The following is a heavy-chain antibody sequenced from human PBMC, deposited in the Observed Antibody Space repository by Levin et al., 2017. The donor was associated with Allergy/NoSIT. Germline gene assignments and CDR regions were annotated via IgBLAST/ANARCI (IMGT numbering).Heavy chain of an antibody. Sequence: SCAASGFTFTYYAMSWVRQAPGKGLEWVSALSGSGASTYYADSAKGRFTISRDNSKNTLFLQMNSLRAEDTAIYYCAKDRMNGDYPTTAHYWGQGTLVTVSS. CDR1: GFTFTYYA. D-gene: IGHD4-17*01. CDR3: AKDRMNGDYPTTAHY. V-gene: IGHV3-23*01. CDR2: LSGSGAST. J-gene: IGHJ4*02.